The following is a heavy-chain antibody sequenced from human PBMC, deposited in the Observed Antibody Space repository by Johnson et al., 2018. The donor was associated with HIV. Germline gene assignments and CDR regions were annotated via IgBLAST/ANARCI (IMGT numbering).Heavy chain of an antibody. Sequence: VQLVESGGGLVQPGGSLRLSCAASGFTFSSYAMSWVRQAPGKGLEWVSALSGRGGSPYYADSVKGRFTISRDNSKNTLYLQMNSLRAEDTAVYYCAKAIGGHDAFDIWGQGTMVTVSS. J-gene: IGHJ3*02. D-gene: IGHD3-16*01. CDR3: AKAIGGHDAFDI. CDR2: LSGRGGSP. CDR1: GFTFSSYA. V-gene: IGHV3-23*04.